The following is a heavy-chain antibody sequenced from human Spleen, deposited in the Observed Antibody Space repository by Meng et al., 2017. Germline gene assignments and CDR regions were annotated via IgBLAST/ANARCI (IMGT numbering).Heavy chain of an antibody. CDR3: ADAVDGTTFWDH. J-gene: IGHJ4*02. CDR1: GYTFTSYY. D-gene: IGHD6-19*01. Sequence: KVSCKASGYTFTSYYMHWVRQMPGKGLEWMGIVNAGNSYTQYSPSFQGQLTISADKSISTAYLQWSSLEASDSGIYYCADAVDGTTFWDHWGQGTLVTVSS. CDR2: VNAGNSYT. V-gene: IGHV5-51*01.